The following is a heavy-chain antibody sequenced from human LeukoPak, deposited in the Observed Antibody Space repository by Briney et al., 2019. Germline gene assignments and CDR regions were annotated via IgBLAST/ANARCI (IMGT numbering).Heavy chain of an antibody. CDR3: AREFGHCYGDNCFYFFDT. D-gene: IGHD4-23*01. CDR2: NNTYKDDT. V-gene: IGHV1-18*01. J-gene: IGHJ4*02. CDR1: GYTFTNYN. Sequence: ASVKVSCKASGYTFTNYNITWVRQAPGQGLEWMGCNNTYKDDTLYAQKFQGRVTMTADTSTNTAYMELRGLIFEDTAVYYCAREFGHCYGDNCFYFFDTWGQGCRVSVSS.